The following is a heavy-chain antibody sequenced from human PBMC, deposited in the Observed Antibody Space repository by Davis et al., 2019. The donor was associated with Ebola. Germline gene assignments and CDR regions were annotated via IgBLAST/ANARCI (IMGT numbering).Heavy chain of an antibody. CDR2: IWYDGSNK. Sequence: PGGSLRLSCAASGFTFSSYGMHWVRQAPGKGLEWVAVIWYDGSNKYYADSVKGRFTISRDNSKNTLYLQMNSLRAEDTAVYYCAKEAYLGTGEYYFDYWGQGTLVTVSS. CDR1: GFTFSSYG. D-gene: IGHD3-16*01. J-gene: IGHJ4*02. V-gene: IGHV3-33*06. CDR3: AKEAYLGTGEYYFDY.